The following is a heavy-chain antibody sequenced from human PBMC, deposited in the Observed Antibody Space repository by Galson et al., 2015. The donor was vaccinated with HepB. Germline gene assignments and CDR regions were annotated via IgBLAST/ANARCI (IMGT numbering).Heavy chain of an antibody. CDR3: AKLDEDSGSYYVA. CDR2: IFLGDSET. J-gene: IGHJ5*02. D-gene: IGHD1-26*01. V-gene: IGHV5-51*01. CDR1: QYNLTTSW. Sequence: QSGAEVKKPGESLKISCSDSQYNLTTSWIAWVRQLPGKGLEWMGIIFLGDSETTYSPSFQGRVTISADKSINSAYLQWSSLKASDTAMYYCAKLDEDSGSYYVAWGQGTLVTVSS.